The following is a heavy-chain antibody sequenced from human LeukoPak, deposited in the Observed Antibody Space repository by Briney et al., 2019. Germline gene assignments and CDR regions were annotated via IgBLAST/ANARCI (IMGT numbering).Heavy chain of an antibody. D-gene: IGHD6-19*01. Sequence: GGSLRLSCAASGFTVSSNYMSWVRQAPGKGLEWVSVIYSGGSTYYADSVKGRFTISRDNSKNTLYLQMNSLRAEDTAVYYCAGDSAYSGGWRKFDYWGQGTLVTVSS. CDR1: GFTVSSNY. J-gene: IGHJ4*02. CDR3: AGDSAYSGGWRKFDY. V-gene: IGHV3-66*01. CDR2: IYSGGST.